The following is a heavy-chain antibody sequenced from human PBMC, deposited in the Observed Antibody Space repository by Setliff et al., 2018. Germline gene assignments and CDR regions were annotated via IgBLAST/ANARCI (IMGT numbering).Heavy chain of an antibody. Sequence: GASVQVSCKTSGYSFTRYYMHWVRQAPGQGLEWMGIINTGGGSASYAQKFQGRVTMTSDTSTSTVYMEVNSVTSDDTAMYFCARGGMAAAGRKGVFEHWGQGTLVTVSS. CDR3: ARGGMAAAGRKGVFEH. J-gene: IGHJ4*02. CDR2: INTGGGSA. D-gene: IGHD6-13*01. V-gene: IGHV1-46*01. CDR1: GYSFTRYY.